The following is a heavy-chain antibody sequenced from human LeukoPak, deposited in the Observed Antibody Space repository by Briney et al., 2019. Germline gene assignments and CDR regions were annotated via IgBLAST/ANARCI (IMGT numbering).Heavy chain of an antibody. Sequence: SETLSLTCTVSGGSISSYYWSWIRQPPGKGLEWIGYIYYSGSTYYNPSLKSRVTISVDTSKNQFSLKLSSVTAADTAVYYCARSSTTTKYYYYGMDVWGQGTTVTVSS. J-gene: IGHJ6*02. CDR1: GGSISSYY. D-gene: IGHD2/OR15-2a*01. V-gene: IGHV4-59*01. CDR2: IYYSGST. CDR3: ARSSTTTKYYYYGMDV.